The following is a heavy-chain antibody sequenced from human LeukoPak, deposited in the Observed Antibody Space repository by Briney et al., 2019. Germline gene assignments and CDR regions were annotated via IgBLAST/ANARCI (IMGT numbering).Heavy chain of an antibody. V-gene: IGHV1-69*13. CDR3: ARGIVVVTAIHPLYYFDY. J-gene: IGHJ4*02. CDR2: IIPIFGTA. D-gene: IGHD2-21*02. Sequence: ASVKVSCKASGGTFSSYAISWVRQAPGQGLEWMGGIIPIFGTANYAQKFQGRVTITADESTSTAYMELSGLRSEDTAVYYCARGIVVVTAIHPLYYFDYWGQGTLVTVSS. CDR1: GGTFSSYA.